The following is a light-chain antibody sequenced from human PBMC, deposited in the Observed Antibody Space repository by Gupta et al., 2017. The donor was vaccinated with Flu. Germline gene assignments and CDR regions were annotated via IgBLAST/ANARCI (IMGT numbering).Light chain of an antibody. J-gene: IGLJ3*02. CDR1: VLKKKY. V-gene: IGLV3-27*01. CDR2: KNS. Sequence: SYELTQPSSVSVSPGQTARITCSGDVLKKKYARWFQQKPGQAPVLVIYKNSERPSGIPERFSGSSSGTTVTLTISGAQVEDEADYYCYSAADNNPPWVFGGGTKLTVL. CDR3: YSAADNNPPWV.